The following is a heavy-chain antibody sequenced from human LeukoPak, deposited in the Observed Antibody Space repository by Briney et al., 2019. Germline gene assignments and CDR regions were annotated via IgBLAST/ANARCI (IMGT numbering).Heavy chain of an antibody. CDR3: AKDGGPWIQLWLYY. CDR1: GFTFSSYD. CDR2: IGTAGDT. J-gene: IGHJ4*02. Sequence: GGSLRLSCAASGFTFSSYDMHWVRQATGKGLEWVSAIGTAGDTYYPGSVKGRFTISRENAKNSLYLQMNSLRAEDTAVYYCAKDGGPWIQLWLYYWGQGTLVTVSS. V-gene: IGHV3-13*01. D-gene: IGHD5-18*01.